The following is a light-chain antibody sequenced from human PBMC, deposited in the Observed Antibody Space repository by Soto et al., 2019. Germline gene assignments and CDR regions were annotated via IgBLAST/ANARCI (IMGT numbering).Light chain of an antibody. Sequence: DIQMTQSPSSLSASVGDRVTITCQARQDISNYSNGYQQKPGKAPKLLIFDASNVETGVPSRFSGSGSGTDFTFTIHSLQPEDAATYYCQQYEDLPLTFGGGTKVGIK. J-gene: IGKJ4*01. CDR1: QDISNY. CDR2: DAS. V-gene: IGKV1-33*01. CDR3: QQYEDLPLT.